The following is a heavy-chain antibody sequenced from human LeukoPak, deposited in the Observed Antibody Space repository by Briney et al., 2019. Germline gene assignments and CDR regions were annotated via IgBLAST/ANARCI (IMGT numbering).Heavy chain of an antibody. CDR2: ISSSGSTI. D-gene: IGHD6-19*01. J-gene: IGHJ4*02. CDR1: GFTFSSYE. CDR3: ARDLGAVAGQKYAYFDY. Sequence: PGGSLRLSCAASGFTFSSYEMNWVRQAPGKGLEWVSYISSSGSTIYYADSVKGRFTISRDNAKNSLYLQMNSLRAEDTAVYYCARDLGAVAGQKYAYFDYWGQGTLVTVSS. V-gene: IGHV3-48*03.